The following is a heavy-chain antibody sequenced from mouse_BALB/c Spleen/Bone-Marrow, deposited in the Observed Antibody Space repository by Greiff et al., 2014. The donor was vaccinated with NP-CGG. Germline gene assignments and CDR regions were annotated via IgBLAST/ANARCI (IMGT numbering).Heavy chain of an antibody. CDR3: ARLGTTAVPDY. J-gene: IGHJ2*01. CDR2: NDPYSGGT. CDR1: GYAFTNYN. D-gene: IGHD1-1*01. Sequence: EVQRVESGPELVKPGASVKVSCKASGYAFTNYNMYWVKQSHGKSLEWIGYNDPYSGGTNYNQKFKGKATLTVDKSSSTAYMHLNSLTSEDSAVYYCARLGTTAVPDYWGQGTTLTVSS. V-gene: IGHV1S135*01.